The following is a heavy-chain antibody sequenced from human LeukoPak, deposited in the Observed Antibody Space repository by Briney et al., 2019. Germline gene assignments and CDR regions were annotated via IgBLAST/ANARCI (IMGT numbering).Heavy chain of an antibody. CDR3: ARSLVVPTAVTNWLDP. Sequence: ASVKVSCKASGYTFTGYYVHWVRQAPGQGLEWMGWIIPNSGGTNYAQNFQGRVTMTGDTSLSTAYMELSGLTSDDTDVYYCARSLVVPTAVTNWLDPWGPGTLVTVSS. D-gene: IGHD6-13*01. CDR1: GYTFTGYY. CDR2: IIPNSGGT. J-gene: IGHJ5*02. V-gene: IGHV1-2*02.